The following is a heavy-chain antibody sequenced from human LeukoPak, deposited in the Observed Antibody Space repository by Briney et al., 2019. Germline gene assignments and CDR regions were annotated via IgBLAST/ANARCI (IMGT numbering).Heavy chain of an antibody. V-gene: IGHV3-53*01. Sequence: GGFLRLSCAASGFTVSSNYMSWVRQAPGKGLEWVSVIYSGGSTYYADSVKGRFTISRDNSKNTLYLQMNSLRAEDTAVYYCARGGDYVDTAMVHWGQGTLVTVSS. J-gene: IGHJ4*02. CDR1: GFTVSSNY. CDR2: IYSGGST. CDR3: ARGGDYVDTAMVH. D-gene: IGHD5-18*01.